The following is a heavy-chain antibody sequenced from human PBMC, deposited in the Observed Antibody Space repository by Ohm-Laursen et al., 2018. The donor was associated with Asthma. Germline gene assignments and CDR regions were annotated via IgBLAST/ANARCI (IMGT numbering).Heavy chain of an antibody. CDR2: IDGSGGRT. J-gene: IGHJ4*02. V-gene: IGHV3-23*01. CDR1: GFTFSDYY. Sequence: SLRLSCAAPGFTFSDYYMTWVRQAPGKGLEWVSAIDGSGGRTYYADSVKGRFTISRDNPRNTLTLEMNSLRVEDTAVYFCAKDLDSSGWEFFDYWGQGSLVTVSS. D-gene: IGHD6-19*01. CDR3: AKDLDSSGWEFFDY.